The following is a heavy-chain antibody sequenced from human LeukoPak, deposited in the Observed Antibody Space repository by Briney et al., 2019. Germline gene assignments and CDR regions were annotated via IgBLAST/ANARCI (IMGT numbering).Heavy chain of an antibody. J-gene: IGHJ5*01. CDR2: IKKKGDGGTT. CDR3: ARDQQNGYSSGWSFDS. D-gene: IGHD6-19*01. CDR1: GFPFSDDW. Sequence: PGGSLRLSCAASGFPFSDDWMSWVRQAPGKGLEWVGRIKKKGDGGTTDYAAPVKGRFTISRDDSKNMLYLEMNNLKIEDTAVYYCARDQQNGYSSGWSFDSWGQGTLVTVSS. V-gene: IGHV3-15*01.